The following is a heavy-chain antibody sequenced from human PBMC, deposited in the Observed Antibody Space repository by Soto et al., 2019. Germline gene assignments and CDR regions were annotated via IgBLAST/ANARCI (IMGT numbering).Heavy chain of an antibody. Sequence: SETLSLTCAVYGGSFSGYYWSWIRQPPVKGLEWIGEINHSGSTNYNPSLKSRVTISVDTSKNQFSLKLSSVTAADTAVYYCARTGVGITGTTAEYYQHWGQGTLVTVSS. J-gene: IGHJ1*01. CDR2: INHSGST. V-gene: IGHV4-34*01. D-gene: IGHD1-7*01. CDR1: GGSFSGYY. CDR3: ARTGVGITGTTAEYYQH.